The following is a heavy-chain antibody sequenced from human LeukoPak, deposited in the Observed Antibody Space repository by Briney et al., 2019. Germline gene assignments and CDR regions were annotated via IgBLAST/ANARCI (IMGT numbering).Heavy chain of an antibody. CDR1: RITFSYYA. Sequence: PGGSLRLSCAASRITFSYYAMSWVRQAPGKGLEWVSGISGSGDSTYYADSVKGRFTISRDNSKNTLYLQMNSLRVEDTAVYYCAKGISGSSTFDYWGQGTLVTVSS. CDR3: AKGISGSSTFDY. CDR2: ISGSGDST. D-gene: IGHD1-26*01. J-gene: IGHJ4*02. V-gene: IGHV3-23*01.